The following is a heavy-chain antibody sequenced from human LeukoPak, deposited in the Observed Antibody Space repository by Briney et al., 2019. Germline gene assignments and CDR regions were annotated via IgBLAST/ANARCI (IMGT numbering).Heavy chain of an antibody. CDR3: ARGGSTGWYSFDY. D-gene: IGHD6-19*01. CDR2: INWNGGST. V-gene: IGHV3-20*04. CDR1: GFRFDDYG. J-gene: IGHJ4*02. Sequence: PGGSLRLSCVASGFRFDDYGMSWVRQAPGKGLEWVSGINWNGGSTGYADSAKGRFTISRDNAKNSLYLRMNSLRAEDTALYYCARGGSTGWYSFDYWGQGTLVTVSS.